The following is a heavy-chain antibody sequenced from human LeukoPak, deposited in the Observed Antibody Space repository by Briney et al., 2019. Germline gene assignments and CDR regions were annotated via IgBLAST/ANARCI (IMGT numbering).Heavy chain of an antibody. CDR2: LSGSGGST. CDR1: GFTFSSYA. CDR3: AKSQPAVGLSGSHHRGDF. V-gene: IGHV3-23*01. Sequence: GGSLRLSCAASGFTFSSYAMSWVRQAPGKGLEWVSALSGSGGSTYYADSVKGRFTISRDNSKNTLYLQMNSLRAEDTAVYYCAKSQPAVGLSGSHHRGDFWGQGTLVTVSS. J-gene: IGHJ4*02. D-gene: IGHD1-26*01.